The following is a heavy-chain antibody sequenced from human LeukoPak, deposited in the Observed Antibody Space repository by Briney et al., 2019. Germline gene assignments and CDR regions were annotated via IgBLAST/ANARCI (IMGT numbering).Heavy chain of an antibody. CDR2: IDTTGSFL. Sequence: GGSLRLSCAASGFTLSDYVMAWIRQAPGKGLEWVAYIDTTGSFLYYADSVKGRFTISRDNSKNTVYLQMNSLRVEDTAVYYCADYRKPQGLDYWGQGTLVTVSS. J-gene: IGHJ4*02. CDR3: ADYRKPQGLDY. V-gene: IGHV3-11*01. D-gene: IGHD1-14*01. CDR1: GFTLSDYV.